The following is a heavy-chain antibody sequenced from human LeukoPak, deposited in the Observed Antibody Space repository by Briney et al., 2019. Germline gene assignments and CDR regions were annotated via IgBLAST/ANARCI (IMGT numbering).Heavy chain of an antibody. D-gene: IGHD1-1*01. CDR3: AKANWNDRYFDY. Sequence: GGSLRLSCAASGFTFSSYSMNWVRQAPGKGLEWVSAISGSGGSTYYADSVKGRFTISRDNSKNTLYLQMNSLRAEDTAVYYCAKANWNDRYFDYWGQGTLVTVSS. CDR2: ISGSGGST. V-gene: IGHV3-23*01. CDR1: GFTFSSYS. J-gene: IGHJ4*02.